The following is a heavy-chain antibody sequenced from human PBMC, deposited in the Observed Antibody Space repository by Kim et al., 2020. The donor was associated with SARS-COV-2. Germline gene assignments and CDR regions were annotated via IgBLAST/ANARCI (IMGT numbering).Heavy chain of an antibody. CDR3: ARTGSPEYYFDY. J-gene: IGHJ4*02. Sequence: SETLSLTCTVSGGSISSYYWSWIRQPPGKGLEWIGYIYYSGSTNYNPSLKSRVTISVDTSKNQFSLKLSSVTAADTAVYYCARTGSPEYYFDYWGQGALVTVSS. D-gene: IGHD3-10*01. CDR2: IYYSGST. V-gene: IGHV4-59*01. CDR1: GGSISSYY.